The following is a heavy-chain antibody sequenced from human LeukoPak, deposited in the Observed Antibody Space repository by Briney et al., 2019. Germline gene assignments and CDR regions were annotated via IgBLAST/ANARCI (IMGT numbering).Heavy chain of an antibody. D-gene: IGHD3-22*01. Sequence: LKISCKGSGYSFTSYWIGWVRQMPGKGLEGMGIIYPGDSDTRYSPSLQGQVTISADKTISTAYLQWSSLKASDTAMYYCARLIVVDRAFDIWGQGTMVTVSS. CDR2: IYPGDSDT. J-gene: IGHJ3*02. CDR1: GYSFTSYW. V-gene: IGHV5-51*01. CDR3: ARLIVVDRAFDI.